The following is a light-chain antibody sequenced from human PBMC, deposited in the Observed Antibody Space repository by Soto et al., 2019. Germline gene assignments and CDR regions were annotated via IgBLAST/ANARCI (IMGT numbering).Light chain of an antibody. V-gene: IGKV1-5*03. CDR1: QSISSW. Sequence: DIQMTQSPSTLSASVGDRVTITCRASQSISSWLAWYQQKPGKATKLLIYKASTLQSGVPSRFSGSGSWTEFTLAISSLQPDDSATYYCQQYNDNWTFGQGTKVEIK. CDR2: KAS. CDR3: QQYNDNWT. J-gene: IGKJ1*01.